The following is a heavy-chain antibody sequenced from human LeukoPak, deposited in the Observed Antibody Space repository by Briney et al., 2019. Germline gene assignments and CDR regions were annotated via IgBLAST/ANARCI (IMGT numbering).Heavy chain of an antibody. CDR1: GDSISSYY. V-gene: IGHV4-59*08. CDR2: IYYSGST. Sequence: PSETLSLTCTVSGDSISSYYWSWIRQPPGKGLEWIGYIYYSGSTNYNPSLKSRVTISVDTSKNQFSLKLSSVTAADTAVYYCARHRTVGARGVDFDYWGQGTLVTVSS. D-gene: IGHD1-26*01. J-gene: IGHJ4*02. CDR3: ARHRTVGARGVDFDY.